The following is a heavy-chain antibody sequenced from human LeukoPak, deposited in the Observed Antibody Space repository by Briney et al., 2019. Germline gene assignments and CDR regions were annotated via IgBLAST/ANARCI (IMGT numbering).Heavy chain of an antibody. J-gene: IGHJ4*02. CDR2: ISASGGST. D-gene: IGHD1-26*01. Sequence: GGSLRLSCAASGFTFSSYAMSWVRQAPGKGLEWVSGISASGGSTYYADSVKGRFTISRDNSKNTLYLQMNSLRAEDTAVYYCAKGFSGSSQLPSGYWRQGTLVTVSS. V-gene: IGHV3-23*01. CDR3: AKGFSGSSQLPSGY. CDR1: GFTFSSYA.